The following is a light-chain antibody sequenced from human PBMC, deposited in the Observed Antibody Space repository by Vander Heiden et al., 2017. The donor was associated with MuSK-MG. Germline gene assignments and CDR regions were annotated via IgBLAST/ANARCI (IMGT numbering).Light chain of an antibody. CDR3: NSRDSSGNHLEV. CDR2: GKN. J-gene: IGLJ2*01. V-gene: IGLV3-19*01. CDR1: SHRSFE. Sequence: SELTPDPAVPVAVGQTVTITCQGDSHRSFEANWYQQKPGQAPVLVIYGKNNRPSGSPDRFSGSSSGNTASLTITGAQAEDEADYYCNSRDSSGNHLEVFGGGTKLTVL.